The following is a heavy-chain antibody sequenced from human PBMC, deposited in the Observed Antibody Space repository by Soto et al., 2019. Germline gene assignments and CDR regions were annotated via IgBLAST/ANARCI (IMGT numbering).Heavy chain of an antibody. CDR2: IIGVGTDT. J-gene: IGHJ4*02. V-gene: IGHV3-23*01. CDR3: AKGSAGRCIGARCYPFDH. CDR1: GFSFSNYA. D-gene: IGHD2-15*01. Sequence: EVQLLESGGGLAQPGGSLRLSCAASGFSFSNYAMNWVRLAPGKRLEWVSSIIGVGTDTYYADSVRGRFTISRDNSRDTLFLQMNSLRGDDTAIYFCAKGSAGRCIGARCYPFDHRGQGTLVTVSS.